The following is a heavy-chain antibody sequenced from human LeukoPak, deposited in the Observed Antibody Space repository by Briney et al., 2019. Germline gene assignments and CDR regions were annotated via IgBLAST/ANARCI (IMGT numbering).Heavy chain of an antibody. CDR1: GYTFTGYY. Sequence: GASVKVSCKASGYTFTGYYMHWVRQAPGQGLEWMGWITPNSGGTNYAQKFQGRVTMTRDTSISTAYMELSSLRSDDTAVYYCARGAYSSSWYPNGDYMDVWGKGTTVTVSS. V-gene: IGHV1-2*02. CDR2: ITPNSGGT. D-gene: IGHD6-13*01. CDR3: ARGAYSSSWYPNGDYMDV. J-gene: IGHJ6*03.